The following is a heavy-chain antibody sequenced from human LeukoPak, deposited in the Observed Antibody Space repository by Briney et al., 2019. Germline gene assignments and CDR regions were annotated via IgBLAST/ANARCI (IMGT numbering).Heavy chain of an antibody. CDR1: GGSISSYY. D-gene: IGHD6-6*01. V-gene: IGHV4-4*07. CDR3: ARDGGLEYSSSSGVSWFDP. J-gene: IGHJ5*02. CDR2: IYTSGST. Sequence: SSETLSLTCTVSGGSISSYYWNWIRQPAGKGLEWIGRIYTSGSTNYNPSLKSRVTMSVDTSKNQFSLRLSSVTAADTAVYYCARDGGLEYSSSSGVSWFDPWGQGTLVTVSS.